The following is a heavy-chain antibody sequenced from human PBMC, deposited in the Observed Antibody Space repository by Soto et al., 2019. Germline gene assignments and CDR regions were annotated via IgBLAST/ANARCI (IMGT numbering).Heavy chain of an antibody. CDR2: INAGNGNT. J-gene: IGHJ5*02. CDR1: GYTFTTYV. Sequence: GASVKVSCKASGYTFTTYVIHWVRQAPGQRLEWMGWINAGNGNTKYSQKFQGRLTITRDASASTAYMELSSLRSEDTAVYYCATGGGEFCTNRVGYISNWFDPLGQGTLVTVSS. CDR3: ATGGGEFCTNRVGYISNWFDP. D-gene: IGHD2-8*01. V-gene: IGHV1-3*01.